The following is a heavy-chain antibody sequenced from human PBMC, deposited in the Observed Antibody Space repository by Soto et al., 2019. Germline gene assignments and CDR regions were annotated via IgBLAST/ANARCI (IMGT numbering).Heavy chain of an antibody. CDR1: TFIFSTYW. CDR3: VGDGNNWNDFDY. J-gene: IGHJ4*02. D-gene: IGHD1-20*01. Sequence: PGGSLRLSCAAPTFIFSTYWMTWVRQAPGKGLEWVANIKRDGSETHYADSVKGRFTISRDNAKNSLYLQMNSLRVEDTADYYCVGDGNNWNDFDYWGQGTLVTVSS. CDR2: IKRDGSET. V-gene: IGHV3-7*01.